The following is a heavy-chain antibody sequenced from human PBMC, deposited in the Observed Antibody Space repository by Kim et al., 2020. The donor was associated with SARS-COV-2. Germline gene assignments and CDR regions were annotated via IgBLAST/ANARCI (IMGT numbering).Heavy chain of an antibody. CDR1: GGSISSYY. J-gene: IGHJ6*02. V-gene: IGHV4-59*01. Sequence: SETLSLTCTVSGGSISSYYWSWIRQPPGKELEWIGYSYYSWSTNYTPSLTSRVTISVDTSKNQFSLKLSSVTAADTAVYYCARDQYYYDSSGYYTYGMDVWGQGTTVTVSS. D-gene: IGHD3-22*01. CDR3: ARDQYYYDSSGYYTYGMDV. CDR2: SYYSWST.